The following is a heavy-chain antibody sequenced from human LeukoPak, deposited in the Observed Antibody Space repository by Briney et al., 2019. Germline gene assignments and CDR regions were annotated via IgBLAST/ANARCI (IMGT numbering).Heavy chain of an antibody. CDR3: ARDRGWFDP. Sequence: ASVKVSCKASGYTFTSYDINWVRQAAGQGPEWMGWMNPNSGNTGYAQKFQGRVTMTRGTSTSTAYMELSSLRSEDTAVYYCARDRGWFDPWGQGTLVTVSS. J-gene: IGHJ5*02. CDR2: MNPNSGNT. V-gene: IGHV1-8*01. CDR1: GYTFTSYD.